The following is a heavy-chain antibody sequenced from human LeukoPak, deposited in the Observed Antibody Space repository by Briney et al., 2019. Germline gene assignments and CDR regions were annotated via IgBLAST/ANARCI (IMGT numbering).Heavy chain of an antibody. CDR2: INPSGGST. V-gene: IGHV1-46*01. D-gene: IGHD3-10*01. J-gene: IGHJ4*02. CDR1: GYTFTSYY. Sequence: ASVRVSCKASGYTFTSYYMHWVRQAPGQGLEWMGIINPSGGSTSYAQKFQGRVTMTRDTSTSTVYMELSSLRSEDTAVYYCARDGEYGTGSYYRGSFDYWGQGILVTVSS. CDR3: ARDGEYGTGSYYRGSFDY.